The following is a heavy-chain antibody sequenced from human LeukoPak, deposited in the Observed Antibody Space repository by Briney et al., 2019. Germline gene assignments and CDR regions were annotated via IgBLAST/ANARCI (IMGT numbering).Heavy chain of an antibody. CDR3: ANYRSGGGYYSGLEH. Sequence: GGSLRLSCAASGFTFRNYAMTWVRQAPGKGLEWVSSTSGSGDIKLYADSVKGRFTISRTNSENRLYLQMNSLRAEDTAVYYCANYRSGGGYYSGLEHWGQGTLVAVSS. V-gene: IGHV3-23*01. CDR1: GFTFRNYA. D-gene: IGHD2-15*01. CDR2: TSGSGDIK. J-gene: IGHJ4*02.